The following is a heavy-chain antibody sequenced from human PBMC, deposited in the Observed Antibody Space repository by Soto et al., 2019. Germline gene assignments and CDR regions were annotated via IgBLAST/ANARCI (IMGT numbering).Heavy chain of an antibody. CDR1: GGTFGTYT. CDR3: AGGDGGADAFDL. D-gene: IGHD3-16*01. Sequence: QVHLVQSGAEMRKPGSSINVSCQASGGTFGTYTFSWVRQAPGQGLHWMGEIIPMFRTTKYAPKFQDRLTLTADESTTTVYMELNSLTFDDTAVYDFAGGDGGADAFDLWGQGTRIIVSS. J-gene: IGHJ3*01. CDR2: IIPMFRTT. V-gene: IGHV1-69*12.